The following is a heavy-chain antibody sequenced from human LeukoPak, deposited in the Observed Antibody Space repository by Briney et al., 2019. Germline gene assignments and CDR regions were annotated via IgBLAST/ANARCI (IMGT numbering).Heavy chain of an antibody. Sequence: ASVKVSCKASGYTFTSYYMHWVRQAPGQGLEWMGIINPSGGSTSYAQKFQGRVTMTRDTSTSTVYMELSSLRSEDTAVYYCAKDIGRFLTGSDIWGQGTMVTVSS. CDR3: AKDIGRFLTGSDI. D-gene: IGHD3-9*01. CDR2: INPSGGST. J-gene: IGHJ3*02. CDR1: GYTFTSYY. V-gene: IGHV1-46*01.